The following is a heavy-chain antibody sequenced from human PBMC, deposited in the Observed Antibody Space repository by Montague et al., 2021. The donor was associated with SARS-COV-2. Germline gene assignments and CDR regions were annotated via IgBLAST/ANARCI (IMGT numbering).Heavy chain of an antibody. CDR2: IYYSGGT. J-gene: IGHJ3*02. V-gene: IGHV4-59*01. CDR1: GGSFSDYH. D-gene: IGHD5-18*01. Sequence: SETLSLTCAVYGGSFSDYHWTWIRQSPGKGLEWIGYIYYSGGTNYNPSLKSRVTISLDTSKNQFSLKLNSVTAADTAVYYCARGSYGPGAFDIWGQGTMVTVSS. CDR3: ARGSYGPGAFDI.